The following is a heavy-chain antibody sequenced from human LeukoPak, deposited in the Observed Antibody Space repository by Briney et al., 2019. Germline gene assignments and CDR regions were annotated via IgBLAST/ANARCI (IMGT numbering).Heavy chain of an antibody. D-gene: IGHD6-19*01. CDR2: IYYSGST. CDR3: ARADTGYSSGPALFDY. V-gene: IGHV4-59*01. CDR1: GGSISSYY. J-gene: IGHJ4*02. Sequence: PSETLSLTCTVPGGSISSYYWSWIRQPPGKGLEWIGYIYYSGSTNYNPSLKSRVTISVDTSKNQFSLKLSSVTAADTAVYYCARADTGYSSGPALFDYWGQGTLVTVSS.